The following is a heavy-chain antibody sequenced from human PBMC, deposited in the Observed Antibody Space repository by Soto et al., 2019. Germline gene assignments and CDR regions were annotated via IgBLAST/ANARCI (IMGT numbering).Heavy chain of an antibody. J-gene: IGHJ6*02. D-gene: IGHD2-15*01. V-gene: IGHV3-33*01. CDR3: ASEYCSGGSCYYYGMDV. CDR2: IWNDGSNK. CDR1: GFTFSSYG. Sequence: QVQLVESGGGVVQPGRSLRLSCAASGFTFSSYGMHWVRQAPGKGLESVAVIWNDGSNKYYADSVKGRFTISRDNSKNTLYLQMNSLRAEDTAVYYCASEYCSGGSCYYYGMDVWGHGTTVTVSS.